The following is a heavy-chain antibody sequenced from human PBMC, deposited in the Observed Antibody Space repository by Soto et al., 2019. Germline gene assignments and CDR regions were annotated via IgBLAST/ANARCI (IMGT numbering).Heavy chain of an antibody. CDR2: FDPEDGET. CDR3: ARDHITGTTDECYFDY. J-gene: IGHJ4*02. D-gene: IGHD1-20*01. Sequence: GASVTVSCTVSGYTLTELSMHWVRQAPGKGLEWMGGFDPEDGETIYAQKFQGRVTMTEDTSTDTAYMELSSLRSEDTAVYYCARDHITGTTDECYFDYWGQGTLVTVSS. V-gene: IGHV1-24*01. CDR1: GYTLTELS.